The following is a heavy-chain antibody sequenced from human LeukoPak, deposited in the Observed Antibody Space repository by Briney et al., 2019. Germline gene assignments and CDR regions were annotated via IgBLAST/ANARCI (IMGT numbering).Heavy chain of an antibody. V-gene: IGHV3-64*01. CDR3: ARGAIKWEPRRAFDI. D-gene: IGHD1-26*01. J-gene: IGHJ3*02. CDR1: GFTFSSYA. Sequence: GGSLRLSCAASGFTFSSYAMHWVRQAPGKGLEYVSAISSNGGSTYYANSVKGRFTISRDNSKNTLYLQMGSLRAEDMAVYYCARGAIKWEPRRAFDIWGQGTMVTVSS. CDR2: ISSNGGST.